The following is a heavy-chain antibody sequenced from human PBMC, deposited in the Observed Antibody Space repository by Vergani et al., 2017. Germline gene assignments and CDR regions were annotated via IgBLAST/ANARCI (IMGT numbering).Heavy chain of an antibody. CDR2: IYYSGST. J-gene: IGHJ4*02. D-gene: IGHD1-26*01. V-gene: IGHV4-61*01. CDR3: ARAGGWELPEYYFDY. CDR1: GGPVSSGSYY. Sequence: QVQLQESGPGLVKPSETLSLTCTVSGGPVSSGSYYWSWIRQPPGKGLEWIGHIYYSGSTNYKPSLKSLVTISVDTSKNQFSLKLSSVTAADTAVYYCARAGGWELPEYYFDYWGQGTLVTVSS.